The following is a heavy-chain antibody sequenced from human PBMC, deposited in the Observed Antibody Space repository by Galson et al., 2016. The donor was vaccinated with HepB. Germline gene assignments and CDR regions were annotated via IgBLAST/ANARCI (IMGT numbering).Heavy chain of an antibody. CDR2: IYYSGST. Sequence: SETLSLTCTVSGGSISSSGFYWGWIRQPPGKGLEWIGSIYYSGSTYYNPSLKSRVTISVDTSKNQFSLKLSSVTAADTAAYYCARRSITTMHVWGQGTTVTVSS. V-gene: IGHV4-39*01. J-gene: IGHJ6*02. CDR1: GGSISSSGFY. CDR3: ARRSITTMHV. D-gene: IGHD3-22*01.